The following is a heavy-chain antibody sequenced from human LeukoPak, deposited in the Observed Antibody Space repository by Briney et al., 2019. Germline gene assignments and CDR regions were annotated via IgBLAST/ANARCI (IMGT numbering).Heavy chain of an antibody. Sequence: GGSLRLSCAASGFTFSSYAMSWVRQAPGKGLEWVSAISGSGGSTYYADSVKGRFTISRDNAKNSLYLQMNSLRAEDTAVYYCARGVSQAYGGSYLYFDYWGQGTLVTVSS. J-gene: IGHJ4*02. CDR2: ISGSGGST. CDR3: ARGVSQAYGGSYLYFDY. CDR1: GFTFSSYA. V-gene: IGHV3-23*01. D-gene: IGHD1-26*01.